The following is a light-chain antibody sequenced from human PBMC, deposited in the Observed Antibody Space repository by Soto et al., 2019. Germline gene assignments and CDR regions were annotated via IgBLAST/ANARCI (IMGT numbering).Light chain of an antibody. CDR3: QTWGAGIL. J-gene: IGLJ2*01. Sequence: QPVLTQSPSASASLGASVKLTCTLSSGHSSYAIAWHQQQPEKGPRYLMKLNSDGSHSKGDGIPDRFSGSSSGAERYLTISNLQSEDEADYYCQTWGAGILXGGGTKXTV. CDR1: SGHSSYA. CDR2: LNSDGSH. V-gene: IGLV4-69*01.